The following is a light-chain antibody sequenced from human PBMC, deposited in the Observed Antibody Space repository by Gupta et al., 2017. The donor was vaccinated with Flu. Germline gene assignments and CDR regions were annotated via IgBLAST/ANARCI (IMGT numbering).Light chain of an antibody. CDR2: EVS. CDR3: SSDTTTYPFV. Sequence: QSALTQPPSVSGSPVPSVTIPCPGTGSYVGTCNRFSWYRHPPSTAPKLIIYEVSHRSSGVPDRFSGSKSGTTASPTISGLQGEDEADYYCSSDTTTYPFVFGTGTKVTVL. J-gene: IGLJ1*01. CDR1: GSYVGTCNR. V-gene: IGLV2-18*02.